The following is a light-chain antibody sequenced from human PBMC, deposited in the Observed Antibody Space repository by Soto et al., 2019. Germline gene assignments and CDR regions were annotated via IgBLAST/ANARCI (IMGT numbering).Light chain of an antibody. CDR2: DAS. V-gene: IGKV3-15*01. J-gene: IGKJ1*01. Sequence: EIVMTQSPATLSVSPGESATLSRRASQSVASRLAWYQHSPGQTPRLLIYDASIRATDIPARFSGGGSGTEFTLTISSLQSEDFAVYYCQQYNNWPPWTFGQGTKVDIK. CDR3: QQYNNWPPWT. CDR1: QSVASR.